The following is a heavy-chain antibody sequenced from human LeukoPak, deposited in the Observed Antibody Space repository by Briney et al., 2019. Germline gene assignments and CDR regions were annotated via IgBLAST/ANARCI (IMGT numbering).Heavy chain of an antibody. CDR1: GNYW. J-gene: IGHJ5*02. Sequence: PGGSLRLSCAASGNYWMHWVRQVPGKGLVWVSHINSDGSWTSYADSVKGRFTISKDNAKNSLYLQMNSLRAEDTALYYCAKGSGYQLLPDAWFDPWGQGTLVTVSS. CDR2: INSDGSWT. CDR3: AKGSGYQLLPDAWFDP. V-gene: IGHV3-74*01. D-gene: IGHD2-2*01.